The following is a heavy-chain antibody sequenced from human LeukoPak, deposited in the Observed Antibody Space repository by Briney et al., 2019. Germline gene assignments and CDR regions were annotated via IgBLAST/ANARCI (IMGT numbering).Heavy chain of an antibody. CDR1: GYTFTSYG. Sequence: GASVKVSCKASGYTFTSYGISWVRQAPGQGLERMGWISAYNGNTNYAQKLQGRVTMTTDTSTSTAYMELRSLRSDDTAVYYCASLVGATKGRPYYFDYWGQGTLVTVSS. CDR2: ISAYNGNT. D-gene: IGHD1-26*01. J-gene: IGHJ4*02. CDR3: ASLVGATKGRPYYFDY. V-gene: IGHV1-18*01.